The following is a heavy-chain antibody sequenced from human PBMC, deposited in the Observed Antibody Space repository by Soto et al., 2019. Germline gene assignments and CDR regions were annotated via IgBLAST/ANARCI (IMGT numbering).Heavy chain of an antibody. Sequence: GASVKVSCKASGYTFTSYDINWVRQATGQGLEWMGWMNPNSGNTGYAQKFQGRVTMTRNTSISTAYMELSSLRSEDTAVYYCARGGDIVVVVAGTGWFDPWGQGTQVTVSS. CDR1: GYTFTSYD. CDR2: MNPNSGNT. D-gene: IGHD2-15*01. V-gene: IGHV1-8*01. CDR3: ARGGDIVVVVAGTGWFDP. J-gene: IGHJ5*02.